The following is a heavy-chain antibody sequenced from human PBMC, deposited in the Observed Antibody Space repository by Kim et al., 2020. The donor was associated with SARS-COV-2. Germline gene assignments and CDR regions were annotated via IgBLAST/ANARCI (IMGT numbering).Heavy chain of an antibody. J-gene: IGHJ5*02. Sequence: SVKVSCKASGGTFSSYAISWVRQAPGQGLEWMGGIIPIFGTANYAQKFQGRVTITADESTSTAYMELSSLRSEDTAVYYCARDLARMTTVIGWFDPWGQGTLVTVSS. CDR1: GGTFSSYA. CDR3: ARDLARMTTVIGWFDP. V-gene: IGHV1-69*13. CDR2: IIPIFGTA. D-gene: IGHD4-17*01.